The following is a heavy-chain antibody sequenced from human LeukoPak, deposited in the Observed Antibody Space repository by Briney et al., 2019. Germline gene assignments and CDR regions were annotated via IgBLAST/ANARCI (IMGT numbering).Heavy chain of an antibody. CDR3: AKITMTVYAFDI. J-gene: IGHJ3*02. V-gene: IGHV4-39*07. D-gene: IGHD3-22*01. CDR1: GGSISSSSYY. Sequence: SETLSLTCTVSGGSISSSSYYWGWIRQPPGKGLEWVGNIYYTGSSYYKPSLKSRVSISLDTSKNQFSLKLSSVTAADTAVYYCAKITMTVYAFDIWGQGTMVTVSS. CDR2: IYYTGSS.